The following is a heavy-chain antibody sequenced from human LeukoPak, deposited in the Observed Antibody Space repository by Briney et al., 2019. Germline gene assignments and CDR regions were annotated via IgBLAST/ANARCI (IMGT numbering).Heavy chain of an antibody. CDR2: ISGSCGST. D-gene: IGHD1-26*01. V-gene: IGHV3-23*01. CDR3: AKAPYSGSYYDY. J-gene: IGHJ4*02. Sequence: GGSLRLSGAASGFTFSSYAMSWVRQAPGKGLEGVSAISGSCGSTYYADPVKGRFTISRDNSKTPLYLQMNSLRAEDTAVYYCAKAPYSGSYYDYWGQGTLVTVPS. CDR1: GFTFSSYA.